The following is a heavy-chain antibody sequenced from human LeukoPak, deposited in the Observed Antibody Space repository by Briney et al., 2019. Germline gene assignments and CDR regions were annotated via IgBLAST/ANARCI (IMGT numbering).Heavy chain of an antibody. CDR1: GFTFSSYA. D-gene: IGHD3-10*01. CDR2: ISGSGGST. V-gene: IGHV3-23*01. Sequence: GGSLRLSCAASGFTFSSYAMSWVRQAPGKGLEWVSAISGSGGSTYYADSVKGRFTISRDNSKNTLYLQMNSLRAEDTAVYYCAKVEGYYGSGSYYNALLFDYWGQGTLVTVSS. J-gene: IGHJ4*02. CDR3: AKVEGYYGSGSYYNALLFDY.